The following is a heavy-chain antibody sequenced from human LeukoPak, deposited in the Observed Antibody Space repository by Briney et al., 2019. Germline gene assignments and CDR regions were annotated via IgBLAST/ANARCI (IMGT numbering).Heavy chain of an antibody. CDR2: IKQDGSEK. CDR3: ATIGTGDYREDS. J-gene: IGHJ4*02. Sequence: GRSLRLSCAASRFIFSSYWMSWVRQAPGKGLEWVANIKQDGSEKYYVDSVKGRFTISRDNAKNSLYLQMNSLRAEDTALYYCATIGTGDYREDSWGQGTLVTVSS. D-gene: IGHD3/OR15-3a*01. CDR1: RFIFSSYW. V-gene: IGHV3-7*01.